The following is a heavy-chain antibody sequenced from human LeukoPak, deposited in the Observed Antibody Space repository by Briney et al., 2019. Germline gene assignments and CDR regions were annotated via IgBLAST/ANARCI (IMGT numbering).Heavy chain of an antibody. D-gene: IGHD3-22*01. Sequence: GGSLRLSCAASGFTFSSYAMSWVRQAPGKGREWVSAISGSGGSTNYADSVKGRFTISRDNSKNTLYLQMNSLRAEDTAVYYCAKIEGYDSSGYYYVGPYFDYWGQGTLVTVSS. CDR1: GFTFSSYA. V-gene: IGHV3-23*01. CDR3: AKIEGYDSSGYYYVGPYFDY. CDR2: ISGSGGST. J-gene: IGHJ4*02.